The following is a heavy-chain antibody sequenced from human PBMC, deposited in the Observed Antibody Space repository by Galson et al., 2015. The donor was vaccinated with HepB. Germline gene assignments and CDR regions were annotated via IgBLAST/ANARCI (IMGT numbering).Heavy chain of an antibody. D-gene: IGHD6-6*01. V-gene: IGHV1-8*01. CDR2: MNPNSGNT. CDR3: ARYVVGSPSEEALDP. J-gene: IGHJ5*02. Sequence: WMNPNSGNTAYAQTFQGRLTMTRDTSIGTAYMELTSLRSEDTATYYCARYVVGSPSEEALDPWGQGTLVTVSS.